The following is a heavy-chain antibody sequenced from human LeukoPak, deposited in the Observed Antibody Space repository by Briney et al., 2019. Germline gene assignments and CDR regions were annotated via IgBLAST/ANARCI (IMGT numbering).Heavy chain of an antibody. D-gene: IGHD6-19*01. CDR2: INHSGAT. CDR3: ATPTRGGIAVTGTFGH. V-gene: IGHV4-34*01. CDR1: GGAFTGYY. J-gene: IGHJ4*02. Sequence: PSETLSLTCAGSGGAFTGYYWSWIRQPPGKGLEWIGEINHSGATNYNPSLKSQVTISVDTSKNQFSLRLTSVSAADTGVYYCATPTRGGIAVTGTFGHWGQGTQVTVSS.